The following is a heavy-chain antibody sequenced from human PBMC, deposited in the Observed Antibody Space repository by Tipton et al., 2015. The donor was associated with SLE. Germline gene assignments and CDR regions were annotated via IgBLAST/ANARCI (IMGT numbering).Heavy chain of an antibody. V-gene: IGHV3-33*01. D-gene: IGHD3-16*01. CDR3: ARGRGGEFLDY. J-gene: IGHJ4*02. Sequence: SLRLSCAASGFTFSTSAMHWVRQAPGKGLEWVAVIWYDGSNKFYADSVKGRFTISRDNFKNTVSLQMNSLRVEDTAVYFCARGRGGEFLDYWGQGTLVTVSS. CDR1: GFTFSTSA. CDR2: IWYDGSNK.